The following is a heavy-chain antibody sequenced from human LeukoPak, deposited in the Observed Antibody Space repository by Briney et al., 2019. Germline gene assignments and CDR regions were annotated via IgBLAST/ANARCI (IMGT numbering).Heavy chain of an antibody. V-gene: IGHV4-59*08. CDR3: TRHPRIIAGNPYFDS. CDR1: GVSISSYY. J-gene: IGHJ4*02. Sequence: ASETLRLTCTVSGVSISSYYWNWIRQAPGKGLEWIGYIYYTGDTKFNPSLKSRVTISLDTSKNQFSLKLTSVTAADTAVYYCTRHPRIIAGNPYFDSWGQGTVVTVSS. CDR2: IYYTGDT. D-gene: IGHD6-13*01.